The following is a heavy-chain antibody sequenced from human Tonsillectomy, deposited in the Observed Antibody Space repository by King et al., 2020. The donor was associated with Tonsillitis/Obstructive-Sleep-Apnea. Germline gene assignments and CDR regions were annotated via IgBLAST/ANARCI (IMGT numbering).Heavy chain of an antibody. Sequence: VQLVESGGGLIQPGGSLRLSCAASGFTVSSNYMSWVRQAPGKGLEWVSAIYSGGSTYYADSLKGRFTISRDNSKNTLYLQMNSLRAEDTAVYYCARLLTGYNWFDPWGQGTLVTVSS. V-gene: IGHV3-53*01. CDR2: IYSGGST. CDR3: ARLLTGYNWFDP. D-gene: IGHD7-27*01. J-gene: IGHJ5*02. CDR1: GFTVSSNY.